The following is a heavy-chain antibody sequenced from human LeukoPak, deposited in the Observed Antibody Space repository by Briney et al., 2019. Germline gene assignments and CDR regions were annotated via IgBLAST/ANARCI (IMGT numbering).Heavy chain of an antibody. V-gene: IGHV3-30*18. CDR1: GFTFSSYG. J-gene: IGHJ4*02. Sequence: GRSLRLSCAASGFTFSSYGMHWVRQAPGKGLEWVAVISYDGSNKYYADSVKGRFTISRDNSKNTLYLQMNSLRAEDTAVYYCAKTFLAYCSSTSCPIDYWGQGTLVTVSS. D-gene: IGHD2-2*01. CDR2: ISYDGSNK. CDR3: AKTFLAYCSSTSCPIDY.